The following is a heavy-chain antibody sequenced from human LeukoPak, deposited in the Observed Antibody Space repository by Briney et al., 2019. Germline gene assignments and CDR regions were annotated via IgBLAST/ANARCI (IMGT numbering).Heavy chain of an antibody. Sequence: ESLKIPCKGSGYSFTCYWISRERPMPGKGPEWVGRIDPSESYTNYSPSFQGHVTISAYKYISTAYLQWSSLTASDTAMYYCARLEGDDILTGYYVPMYYFDYWGQGTLVTVSS. D-gene: IGHD3-9*01. CDR2: IDPSESYT. V-gene: IGHV5-10-1*01. CDR3: ARLEGDDILTGYYVPMYYFDY. J-gene: IGHJ4*02. CDR1: GYSFTCYW.